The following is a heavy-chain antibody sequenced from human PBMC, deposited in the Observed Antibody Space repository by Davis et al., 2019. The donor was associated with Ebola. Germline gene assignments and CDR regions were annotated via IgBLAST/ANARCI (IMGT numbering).Heavy chain of an antibody. V-gene: IGHV3-30*04. CDR3: ARAVFHEVLDY. J-gene: IGHJ4*02. CDR2: TSHNERER. CDR1: GFTFSNHA. Sequence: GESLKISCVASGFTFSNHAMHWVRQAPGKGLEWVAVTSHNERERFYGESVQGRFTISRDNSENVLYLQMNSLTADDTAVYYCARAVFHEVLDYWGQGTAVTVSS. D-gene: IGHD3-3*01.